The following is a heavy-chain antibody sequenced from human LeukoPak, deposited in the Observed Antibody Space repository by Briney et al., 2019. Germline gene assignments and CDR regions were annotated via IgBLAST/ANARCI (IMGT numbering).Heavy chain of an antibody. CDR2: ISASGGTT. J-gene: IGHJ4*02. Sequence: PGGSLRLSCAASGFTFSTYAMSWVRQAPGKGLEWVSGISASGGTTYYADSVKGRFTISRDNSKNTLYLQMNSLRGEDAAVYYCAKDKAPGSWHTPSDYWGRGTLVTVSS. V-gene: IGHV3-23*01. D-gene: IGHD6-13*01. CDR3: AKDKAPGSWHTPSDY. CDR1: GFTFSTYA.